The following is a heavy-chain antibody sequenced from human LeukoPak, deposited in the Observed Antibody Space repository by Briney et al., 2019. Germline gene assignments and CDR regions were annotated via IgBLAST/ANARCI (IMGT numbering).Heavy chain of an antibody. CDR3: ARDRVTMKVGRGDY. CDR2: ISSSSSYI. Sequence: PGGSLRLSCAASGFTFSSYSMNWVRQAPGKGLEWVSSISSSSSYIYYADSVKGRFTISRDNAKNSLYLQMNSLRAEDTAVYYCARDRVTMKVGRGDYWGQGTLVTVSS. J-gene: IGHJ4*02. V-gene: IGHV3-21*01. CDR1: GFTFSSYS. D-gene: IGHD3-22*01.